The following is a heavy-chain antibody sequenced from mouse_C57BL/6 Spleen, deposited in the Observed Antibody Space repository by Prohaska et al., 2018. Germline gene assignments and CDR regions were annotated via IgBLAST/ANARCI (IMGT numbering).Heavy chain of an antibody. Sequence: EVQLLETGGGLVQPGGSRGLSCEGSGFTFSGFWMSWVRQTPGKPLEWIGDINSDGSEINYAPSIKDRFTIFRDNDKSTLYLQMSNVRSEDTATYFCMRYGSYWYFDVWGTGTTVTVSS. J-gene: IGHJ1*03. CDR1: GFTFSGFW. CDR2: INSDGSEI. D-gene: IGHD4-1*01. V-gene: IGHV11-2*01. CDR3: MRYGSYWYFDV.